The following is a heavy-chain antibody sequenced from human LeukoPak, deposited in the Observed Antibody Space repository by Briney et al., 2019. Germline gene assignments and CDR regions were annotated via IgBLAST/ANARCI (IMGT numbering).Heavy chain of an antibody. J-gene: IGHJ5*02. D-gene: IGHD2-2*01. Sequence: GGSLRLSCAASGFTFSSYWMSWVRQAPGKGLEWVSAISGSGGSTYYADSVKGRFTISRDNSKNTLYLQMNSLRAEDTAVYYCAKAAELYCSSTSCYLFDPWGQGTLVTVSS. V-gene: IGHV3-23*01. CDR3: AKAAELYCSSTSCYLFDP. CDR1: GFTFSSYW. CDR2: ISGSGGST.